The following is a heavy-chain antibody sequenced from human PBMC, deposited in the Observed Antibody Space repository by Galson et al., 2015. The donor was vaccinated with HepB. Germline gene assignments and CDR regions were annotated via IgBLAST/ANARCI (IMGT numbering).Heavy chain of an antibody. CDR2: IYYSGST. V-gene: IGHV4-39*01. CDR1: GFTFSSYSMN. CDR3: ARHFRGYYDSSGYYGPFDY. Sequence: LRLSCAASGFTFSSYSMNWARQPPGKGLEWIGSIYYSGSTYYNPSLKSRVTISVDTSKNQFSLKLSSVTAADTAVYYCARHFRGYYDSSGYYGPFDYWGQGTLVTVSS. D-gene: IGHD3-22*01. J-gene: IGHJ4*02.